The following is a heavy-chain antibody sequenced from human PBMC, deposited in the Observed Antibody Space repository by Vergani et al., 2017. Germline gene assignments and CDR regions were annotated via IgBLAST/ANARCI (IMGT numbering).Heavy chain of an antibody. J-gene: IGHJ4*02. CDR2: IGHTEDT. CDR3: ATNGYRRWGYYFDY. Sequence: QVQLQESGPGLVKPPGTLSLTCAVSGDSISSNNCWTWVRQPPGKGLEWIGEIGHTEDTQYSPSLKSRVTVSVDECRGLFSLGLNSVTAADTAVYYCATNGYRRWGYYFDYWRGGRLVAVS. V-gene: IGHV4-4*03. D-gene: IGHD2-2*02. CDR1: GDSISSNNC.